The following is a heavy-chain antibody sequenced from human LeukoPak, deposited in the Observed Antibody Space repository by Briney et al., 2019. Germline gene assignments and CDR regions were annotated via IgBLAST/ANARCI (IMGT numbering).Heavy chain of an antibody. CDR1: GFTVRTNY. J-gene: IGHJ4*02. CDR2: IYRDGST. Sequence: AGGSLRLSCAASGFTVRTNYMTWVRQAPGKGLEWVSVIYRDGSTYYADSVKGRFTISRDNSKNTLYLQMNSLRAEDTAVYYCAISVYSGGSDYWGQGTLVTVSS. D-gene: IGHD1-26*01. CDR3: AISVYSGGSDY. V-gene: IGHV3-66*01.